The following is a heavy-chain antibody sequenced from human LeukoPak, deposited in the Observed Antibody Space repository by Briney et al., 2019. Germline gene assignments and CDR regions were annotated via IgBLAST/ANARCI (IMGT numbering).Heavy chain of an antibody. CDR2: IYSGGGT. CDR1: GFTLTTYA. D-gene: IGHD3-16*01. CDR3: ARGVMAYWYFDL. Sequence: GGSLRLSCAASGFTLTTYAMTWVRQAPGKGLEWVSVIYSGGGTYYADSVKGRFTVSRDNSQNTVYLQMNTLRAEDTAVYFCARGVMAYWYFDLWGRGTLVTGFS. J-gene: IGHJ2*01. V-gene: IGHV3-66*01.